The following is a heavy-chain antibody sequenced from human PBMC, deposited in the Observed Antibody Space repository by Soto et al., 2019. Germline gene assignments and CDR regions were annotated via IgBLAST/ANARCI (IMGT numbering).Heavy chain of an antibody. J-gene: IGHJ6*02. Sequence: ASVKVSCKASGYTFTIYYMHWVRQAPGQGLEWMGIINPSGGSTSYAQKFQGRVTMTRDTSTSTVYMELSSLRSEDTAVYYCAREITMIVVVEYGMDVWGQGTTVTVS. CDR3: AREITMIVVVEYGMDV. CDR2: INPSGGST. CDR1: GYTFTIYY. V-gene: IGHV1-46*03. D-gene: IGHD3-22*01.